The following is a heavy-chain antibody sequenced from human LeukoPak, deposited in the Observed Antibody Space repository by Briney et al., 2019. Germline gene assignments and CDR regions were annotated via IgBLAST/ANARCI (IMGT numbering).Heavy chain of an antibody. CDR2: IYYSGST. V-gene: IGHV4-34*01. CDR1: GGSFSGYY. CDR3: ARHGSYRGIAATF. J-gene: IGHJ4*02. D-gene: IGHD3-16*02. Sequence: SETLSLTCAVYGGSFSGYYWSWIRQPPGKGLEWIGSIYYSGSTYYNPSLKSRVTISVDTSKNQFSLKLSSVTAADTAVYYCARHGSYRGIAATFWGQGTLVTVSS.